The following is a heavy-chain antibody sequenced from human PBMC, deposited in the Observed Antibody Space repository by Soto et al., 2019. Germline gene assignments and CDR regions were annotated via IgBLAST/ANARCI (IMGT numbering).Heavy chain of an antibody. CDR3: ARESGEFGEFAFDI. Sequence: GGSLRLSCAASGFTFSDHYMDWVRQAPGKGLEWVGRTRNKANSYTTEYAASVKGRFTISRDDSKNSLYLQMNSLKTEDTAVYYCARESGEFGEFAFDIWGQGTMVTVSS. J-gene: IGHJ3*02. D-gene: IGHD3-10*01. CDR1: GFTFSDHY. CDR2: TRNKANSYTT. V-gene: IGHV3-72*01.